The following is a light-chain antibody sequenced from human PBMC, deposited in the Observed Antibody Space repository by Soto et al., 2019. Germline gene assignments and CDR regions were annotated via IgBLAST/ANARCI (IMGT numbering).Light chain of an antibody. CDR3: QQYDSVFT. CDR2: GAS. Sequence: DIQMTQSPSSLSASVGDRVTITCQASQDITNYLNWYQQKPGKAPNLLIYGASNLETGVPSSLSGSGSGTDFTFTISSMKAEDIGTYFCQQYDSVFTFGQGTRLEIK. CDR1: QDITNY. J-gene: IGKJ5*01. V-gene: IGKV1-33*01.